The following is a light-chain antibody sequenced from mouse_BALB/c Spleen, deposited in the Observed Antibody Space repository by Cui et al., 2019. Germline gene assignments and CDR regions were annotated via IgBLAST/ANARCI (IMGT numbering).Light chain of an antibody. CDR1: QSIVRSNGSTY. V-gene: IGKV1-117*01. Sequence: LMTHTPLPLPVSLGDKASISCSSSQSIVRSNGSTYLEWYLQKPGQSQKLLIYKGSKRFSGVPARFSGSGSGTDLTRKISRVEAEDLGVYYCFQGSHVPTFGSGTKLEIK. J-gene: IGKJ4*01. CDR3: FQGSHVPT. CDR2: KGS.